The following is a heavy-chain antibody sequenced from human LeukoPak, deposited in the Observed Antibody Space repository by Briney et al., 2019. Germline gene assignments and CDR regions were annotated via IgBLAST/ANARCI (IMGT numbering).Heavy chain of an antibody. CDR3: ATIKRGNIFGYFDF. CDR2: MLDTVTT. J-gene: IGHJ4*02. Sequence: SETLSLTCAVSGASMNTHYWSWIRQPPGKGLEWIGYMLDTVTTKDNPSLKSRFTLSADTSKSQFSLRLTSVTAADTAVYYCATIKRGNIFGYFDFWGQGIPVTVSS. D-gene: IGHD5-18*01. CDR1: GASMNTHY. V-gene: IGHV4-59*11.